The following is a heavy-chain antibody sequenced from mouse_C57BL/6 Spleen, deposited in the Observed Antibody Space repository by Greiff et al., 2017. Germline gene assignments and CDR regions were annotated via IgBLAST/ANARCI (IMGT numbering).Heavy chain of an antibody. CDR1: GYTFTSYW. Sequence: QVQLQQPGAELVKPGASVKMSCKASGYTFTSYWITWVKQRPGQGLEWIGDIYPGSGSTNYNEKFKSKATLTLDTSSSTAYMQLSSLTSEDSAVYYCARNYDGYYVSYAMGYWGQGTSVTVSS. J-gene: IGHJ4*01. V-gene: IGHV1-55*01. CDR3: ARNYDGYYVSYAMGY. CDR2: IYPGSGST. D-gene: IGHD2-3*01.